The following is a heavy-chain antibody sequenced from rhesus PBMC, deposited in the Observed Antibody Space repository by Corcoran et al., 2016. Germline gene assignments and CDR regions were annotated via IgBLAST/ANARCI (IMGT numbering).Heavy chain of an antibody. CDR3: TRLGCSGGVCYSIFDY. CDR1: GFTFSDYY. V-gene: IGHV3S16*01. Sequence: EVQLVESGGGLVQPGGSLRLSCAASGFTFSDYYMSWVRQAPGKGLGWVSSISSASSYIYYADSVKGRFTFSRDNAKNSLSLQMNSLKTEDTAVYYCTRLGCSGGVCYSIFDYWGQGVLVTVSS. D-gene: IGHD2-39*02. CDR2: ISSASSYI. J-gene: IGHJ4*01.